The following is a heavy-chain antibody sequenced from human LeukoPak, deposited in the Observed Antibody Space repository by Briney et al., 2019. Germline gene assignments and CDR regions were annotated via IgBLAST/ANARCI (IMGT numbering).Heavy chain of an antibody. V-gene: IGHV3-23*01. CDR1: GFTFSRYA. Sequence: GGSLRLSCAASGFTFSRYAMSWVRLAPGKGLEWVSAISGSGGSTYYADSVKGRFTISRDNSKNTLYLQMNSLRAEDTAVYYCAKDHNYGDPEGNDYWGQGTLVTVSS. CDR3: AKDHNYGDPEGNDY. CDR2: ISGSGGST. J-gene: IGHJ4*02. D-gene: IGHD4-17*01.